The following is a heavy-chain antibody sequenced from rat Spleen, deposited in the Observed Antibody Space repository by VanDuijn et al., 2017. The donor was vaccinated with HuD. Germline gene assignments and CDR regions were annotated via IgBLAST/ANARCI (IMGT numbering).Heavy chain of an antibody. CDR2: ISYDGSAT. D-gene: IGHD1-12*01. CDR3: TRGTYYRH. V-gene: IGHV5-25*01. CDR1: GLSFSNYD. J-gene: IGHJ2*01. Sequence: EVQLVESGGGLVQPGRSMKLSCAASGLSFSNYDMAWVRQAPTKGLERVASISYDGSATYYRDSVKGRFTISRDNAKSTLYLQMDSLRSEDTATYYCTRGTYYRHWGQGVMVTVSS.